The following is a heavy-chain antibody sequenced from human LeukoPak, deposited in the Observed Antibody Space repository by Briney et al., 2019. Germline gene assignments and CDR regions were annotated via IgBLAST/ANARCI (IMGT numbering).Heavy chain of an antibody. D-gene: IGHD6-13*01. CDR1: GFTFTSYW. Sequence: GGSLRLSCGVSGFTFTSYWMNWVRQAPGKGVEWVASISMNGGEKSYVDSVKGRFTISRDNAKNSLYLQLSSLRAEDTAVYYCARDGAAAGLYFDLWGQGTLVTVSS. V-gene: IGHV3-7*01. CDR3: ARDGAAAGLYFDL. J-gene: IGHJ4*01. CDR2: ISMNGGEK.